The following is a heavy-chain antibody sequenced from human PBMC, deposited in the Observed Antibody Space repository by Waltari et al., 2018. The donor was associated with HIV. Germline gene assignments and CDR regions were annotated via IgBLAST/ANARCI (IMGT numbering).Heavy chain of an antibody. CDR2: ISYDGKKQ. D-gene: IGHD6-6*01. V-gene: IGHV3-30*04. J-gene: IGHJ6*02. CDR1: ELHSSVDA. Sequence: QVRLVESGGGVVQPGRSMRLPCAAFELHSSVDAVHRLRQAPGKGLEWLASISYDGKKQYDADSVKVRFTISRDNSKDTLYLQMNSLRAEDTAVYFCARDSSISSRHYFYSNGMDVWGQGTTVIVSS. CDR3: ARDSSISSRHYFYSNGMDV.